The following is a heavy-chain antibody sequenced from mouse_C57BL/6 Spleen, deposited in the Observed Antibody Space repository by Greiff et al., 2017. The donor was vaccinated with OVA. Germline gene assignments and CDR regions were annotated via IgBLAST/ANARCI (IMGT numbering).Heavy chain of an antibody. CDR1: GYTFTSYW. CDR2: IDPSDSYT. Sequence: QVQLQQPGAELVKPGASVKLSCKASGYTFTSYWMQWVKQRPGQGLEWIGEIDPSDSYTNYNQKFKGKATLTVDTSSSTAYMQLSSLTSEDSAVYYCARSHYWGDYWGQGTSVTVSS. CDR3: ARSHYWGDY. J-gene: IGHJ4*01. V-gene: IGHV1-50*01. D-gene: IGHD1-1*01.